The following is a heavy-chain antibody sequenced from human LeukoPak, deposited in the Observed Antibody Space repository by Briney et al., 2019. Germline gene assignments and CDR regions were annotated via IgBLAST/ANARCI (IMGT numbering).Heavy chain of an antibody. CDR2: INHSGST. V-gene: IGHV4-34*01. D-gene: IGHD5-24*01. CDR3: ARVPLEMATTDAFDI. J-gene: IGHJ3*02. Sequence: LETLSLTCAVYGGSFSGYYWSWIRQPPGKGLEWIGEINHSGSTNYNPSLKSRVTISVDTSKNQFSLKLSSVTAADTAVYYCARVPLEMATTDAFDIWGQGTKVTVSS. CDR1: GGSFSGYY.